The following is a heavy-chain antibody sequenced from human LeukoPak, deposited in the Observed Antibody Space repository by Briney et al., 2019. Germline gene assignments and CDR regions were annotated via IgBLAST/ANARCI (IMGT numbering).Heavy chain of an antibody. V-gene: IGHV3-15*01. CDR3: TTVVSSWSYYYYGMDV. Sequence: AGGSLRLSCAASGFTFSNSWTSWVRQAPGKGLEWVGRIKSKTDGGTTDYAAPVKGRFTISRDDSKNTLYLQMNSLKTKDTAIYYCTTVVSSWSYYYYGMDVWGQGTTVTVSS. J-gene: IGHJ6*02. D-gene: IGHD6-13*01. CDR1: GFTFSNSW. CDR2: IKSKTDGGTT.